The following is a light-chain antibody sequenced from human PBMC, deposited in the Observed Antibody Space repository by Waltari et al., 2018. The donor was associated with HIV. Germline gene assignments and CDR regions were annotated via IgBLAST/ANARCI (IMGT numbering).Light chain of an antibody. J-gene: IGLJ3*02. Sequence: QSVLTLPPSAPGTPGQRVSISCSGSSPNMVSNILSWYQQHPGTAPKLLIYSNNQRPSRVPDRFSGSKSGTSASLAISGLQSEDEADYYCAAWDDSLNAWVFGGGTKLTVL. CDR1: SPNMVSNI. CDR2: SNN. V-gene: IGLV1-44*01. CDR3: AAWDDSLNAWV.